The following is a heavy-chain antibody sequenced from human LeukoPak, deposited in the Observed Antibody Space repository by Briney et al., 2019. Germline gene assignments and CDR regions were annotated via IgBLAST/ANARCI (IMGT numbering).Heavy chain of an antibody. CDR1: GFTFRSYS. Sequence: GGSLSFSCAASGFTFRSYSRNGFRRVPGKGLGWASSIGSSSSYIYYADSVKGRFTISRDNAKNSLYLQMNSLRAEDTAVYYCARDLYDFWSGYYWGYYYMDVWGKGTTVTVSS. D-gene: IGHD3-3*01. J-gene: IGHJ6*03. V-gene: IGHV3-21*01. CDR3: ARDLYDFWSGYYWGYYYMDV. CDR2: IGSSSSYI.